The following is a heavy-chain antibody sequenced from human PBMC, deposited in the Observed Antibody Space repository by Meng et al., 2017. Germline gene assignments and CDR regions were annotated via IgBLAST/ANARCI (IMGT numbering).Heavy chain of an antibody. Sequence: QVQLVQAGGGVGKPGASVKVSCKASGYTFTSYTIHWVRQAPGQSLAWMGWIKSANGDAKYSQKFQGRLTLTRDTSASTAYLELSSLTFEDTAVYYCARGTGSSWFDPWGQGTLVTVSS. V-gene: IGHV1-3*01. D-gene: IGHD6-13*01. CDR1: GYTFTSYT. J-gene: IGHJ5*02. CDR2: IKSANGDA. CDR3: ARGTGSSWFDP.